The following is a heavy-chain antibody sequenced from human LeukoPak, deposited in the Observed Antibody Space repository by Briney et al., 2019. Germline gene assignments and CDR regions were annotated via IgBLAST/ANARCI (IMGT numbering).Heavy chain of an antibody. J-gene: IGHJ6*03. Sequence: PGGSLRLSCAASGFTFDDYGMSWVRQAPGKGLEWVSGINWNGGSTGYADSVKGRFTISRDNAKNSLYLQMNSLRAEDTALYYCARDGGGLIWQYNARSYYYMDVWGKGTTVTVSS. D-gene: IGHD1-1*01. CDR2: INWNGGST. V-gene: IGHV3-20*04. CDR3: ARDGGGLIWQYNARSYYYMDV. CDR1: GFTFDDYG.